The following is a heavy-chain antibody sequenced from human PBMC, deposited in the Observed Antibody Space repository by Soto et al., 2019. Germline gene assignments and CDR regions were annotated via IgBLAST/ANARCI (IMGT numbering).Heavy chain of an antibody. CDR3: ARTGTVSSGYYYAWFHP. D-gene: IGHD3-22*01. Sequence: SETLSLTCSVSGFSLSSGYYWGWIRQSPGEGLEWIGSVYDGGNSYYNPPLKIRVSISIDTSKNQFSLKLNSVTAADTAVYYCARTGTVSSGYYYAWFHPWGQGIRVTVSS. J-gene: IGHJ5*02. V-gene: IGHV4-38-2*02. CDR2: VYDGGNS. CDR1: GFSLSSGYY.